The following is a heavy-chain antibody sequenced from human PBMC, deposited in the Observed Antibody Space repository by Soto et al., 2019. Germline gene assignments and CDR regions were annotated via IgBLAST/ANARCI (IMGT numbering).Heavy chain of an antibody. V-gene: IGHV3-30*03. CDR1: GFTFSIYG. Sequence: WGSLRLSCAASGFTFSIYGMHWVRQAPVKGLEWVAVISYDGSNKYYADSVKGRFTISRDNSKNTLYLQMNSLRAEDTAVYYCATGIAAVYYYYGMDVWGQGTTVTVSS. CDR2: ISYDGSNK. CDR3: ATGIAAVYYYYGMDV. D-gene: IGHD6-13*01. J-gene: IGHJ6*02.